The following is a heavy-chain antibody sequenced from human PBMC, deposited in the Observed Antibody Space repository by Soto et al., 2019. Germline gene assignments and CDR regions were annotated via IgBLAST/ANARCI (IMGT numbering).Heavy chain of an antibody. J-gene: IGHJ4*02. D-gene: IGHD6-19*01. Sequence: GGSLRLSCAASGFTFSSFAMSWVRQAPGKGLEWVSAISGSGSNTYYADSVKGRFTISRDNSKNTLYLQINSLRADDTAVYYCAKATYSSGWRYYFDYWGQGTLVTVSS. CDR2: ISGSGSNT. CDR3: AKATYSSGWRYYFDY. CDR1: GFTFSSFA. V-gene: IGHV3-23*01.